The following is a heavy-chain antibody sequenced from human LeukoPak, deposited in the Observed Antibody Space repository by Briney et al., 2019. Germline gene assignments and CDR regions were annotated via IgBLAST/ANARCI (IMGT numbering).Heavy chain of an antibody. Sequence: SETLSLTCTVSGGSISSYYWSWIRQPAGKELEWIGRIYTSGSTNYNPSLKSRVTMSVDTSKNQFSLKLSSVTAADTAVYYCARSPQLRYFDWLPFDPWGQGTLVTVSS. J-gene: IGHJ5*02. V-gene: IGHV4-4*07. CDR3: ARSPQLRYFDWLPFDP. CDR2: IYTSGST. CDR1: GGSISSYY. D-gene: IGHD3-9*01.